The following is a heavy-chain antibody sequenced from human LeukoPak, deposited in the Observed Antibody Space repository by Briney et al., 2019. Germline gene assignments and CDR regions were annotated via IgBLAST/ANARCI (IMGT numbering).Heavy chain of an antibody. CDR3: ARNYDILDWFDP. J-gene: IGHJ5*02. V-gene: IGHV1-2*02. CDR1: GYTFTGYY. Sequence: ASVKVSCKASGYTFTGYYMHWVRQAPGQGLEWMGWVNPNSGGTNYAQKFQGRVTMTRDTAISTAYMELSRLRSDDTAVYYCARNYDILDWFDPWGQGTLVTVSS. D-gene: IGHD3-9*01. CDR2: VNPNSGGT.